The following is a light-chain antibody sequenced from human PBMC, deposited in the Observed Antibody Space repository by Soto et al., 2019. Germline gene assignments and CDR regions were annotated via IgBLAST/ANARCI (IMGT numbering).Light chain of an antibody. Sequence: DIQMTQSPSSLSASVGDRVTITCRASHDINIYLAWYQQKPGKVPELLIYAASTLQSGVPSRFSGSGFGTDFTLTISSLQPEDFATYFCQKYDGAPLTFGGGTKVDIK. J-gene: IGKJ4*01. V-gene: IGKV1-27*01. CDR2: AAS. CDR1: HDINIY. CDR3: QKYDGAPLT.